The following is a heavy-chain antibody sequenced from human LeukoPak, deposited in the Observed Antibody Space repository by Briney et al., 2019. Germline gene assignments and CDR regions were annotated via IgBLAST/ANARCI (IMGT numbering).Heavy chain of an antibody. CDR3: AREAVRGIDY. CDR2: IYTSVST. Sequence: PSETLSLTCTVSGGSISSGSYYWSWIRQPAGKGLEWIGRIYTSVSTNYNPSLKSRVTISVDTSKNQFSLKLSSVTAADTAVYYCAREAVRGIDYWGQGTLVTVSS. CDR1: GGSISSGSYY. V-gene: IGHV4-61*02. D-gene: IGHD3-10*01. J-gene: IGHJ4*02.